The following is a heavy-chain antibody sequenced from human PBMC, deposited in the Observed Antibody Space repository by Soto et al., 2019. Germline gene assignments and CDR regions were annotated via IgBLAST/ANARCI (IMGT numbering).Heavy chain of an antibody. CDR2: IYHSGST. V-gene: IGHV4-30-2*01. CDR1: GGSISSGGYS. Sequence: QLQLQESGSGLVKPSQTLSLTCAVSGGSISSGGYSWSWIRQPPGKGLEWIGYIYHSGSTYYNPFLKSRVTISVDRSKTKFSLTLSSVTAADTAVYYCARSQNTLTSYDYWGQGTLVTVSS. D-gene: IGHD4-17*01. CDR3: ARSQNTLTSYDY. J-gene: IGHJ4*02.